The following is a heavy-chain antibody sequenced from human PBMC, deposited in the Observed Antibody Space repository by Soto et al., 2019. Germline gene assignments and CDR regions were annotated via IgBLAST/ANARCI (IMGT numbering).Heavy chain of an antibody. CDR1: GFTFSSFG. D-gene: IGHD2-2*01. Sequence: QVQLVESGGGVVQPGRSLRLSCGASGFTFSSFGMHWVRQAPGKGLEWVAVILYDGSNKFYAESVKGRFTIPRDDSENTLYLQMGSLRAEDTAVYYCVRDGGYQLRLKWHFDLWGRGTLVSVSS. CDR2: ILYDGSNK. CDR3: VRDGGYQLRLKWHFDL. V-gene: IGHV3-33*01. J-gene: IGHJ2*01.